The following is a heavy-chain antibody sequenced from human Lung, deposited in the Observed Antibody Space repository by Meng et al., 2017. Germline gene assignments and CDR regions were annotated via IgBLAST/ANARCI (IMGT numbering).Heavy chain of an antibody. CDR3: ASAMGNYVPATNEWTPSYFDY. Sequence: QVQLVQSGAEVKKPGSAVKVACKASGVTVSRYSFSWVRQAPGQGLEWMGRIIPILERANYAQKFQGRVTITADISTTTAYMEMRSLRSEDTAVYYCASAMGNYVPATNEWTPSYFDYLGRGTLVTVSS. CDR2: IIPILERA. D-gene: IGHD3-16*01. V-gene: IGHV1-69*02. J-gene: IGHJ4*02. CDR1: GVTVSRYS.